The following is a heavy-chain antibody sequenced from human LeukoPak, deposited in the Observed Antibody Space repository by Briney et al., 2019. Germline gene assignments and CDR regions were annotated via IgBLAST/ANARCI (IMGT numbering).Heavy chain of an antibody. CDR3: ARVGITMVRGVIITHNYGMDV. Sequence: ASVKVSCKASGYTFTGYYMHWVRQAPGQGLEWMGWINPNSGGTNYAQKFQGRVTMTRDTSISTAYMELSSLRSEDTAVYYCARVGITMVRGVIITHNYGMDVWGQGTTVTVSS. CDR2: INPNSGGT. V-gene: IGHV1-2*02. CDR1: GYTFTGYY. J-gene: IGHJ6*02. D-gene: IGHD3-10*01.